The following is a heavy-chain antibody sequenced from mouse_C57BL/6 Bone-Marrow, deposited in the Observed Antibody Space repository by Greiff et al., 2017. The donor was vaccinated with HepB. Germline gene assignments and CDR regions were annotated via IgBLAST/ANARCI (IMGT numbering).Heavy chain of an antibody. V-gene: IGHV1-64*01. J-gene: IGHJ3*01. CDR2: IHPNSGST. CDR1: GYTFTSYW. CDR3: AEEGSRGFAY. Sequence: QVQLQQPGAELVKPGASVKLSCTASGYTFTSYWMHWVKQRPGQGLEWIGMIHPNSGSTNYNEKLKSKTTLTVDKSSSTAYMQLSSLTSEDSAVYCCAEEGSRGFAYWGQGTLVTVSA.